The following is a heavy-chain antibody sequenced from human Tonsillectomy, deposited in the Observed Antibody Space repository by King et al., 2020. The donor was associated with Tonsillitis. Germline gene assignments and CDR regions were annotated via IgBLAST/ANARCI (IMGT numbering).Heavy chain of an antibody. CDR3: ARDRGEWELLGYYFDY. CDR2: IWYVGSNK. CDR1: GFTFSSYG. J-gene: IGHJ4*02. V-gene: IGHV3-33*01. D-gene: IGHD1-26*01. Sequence: VQLVESGGGVVQPGRSLRLSCAASGFTFSSYGMHWVRQAPGKGLEWVAVIWYVGSNKYYADSVKGRFTISRDNSKNTLYLQMNSLRAEDTAVYYCARDRGEWELLGYYFDYWGQGTLVTVSS.